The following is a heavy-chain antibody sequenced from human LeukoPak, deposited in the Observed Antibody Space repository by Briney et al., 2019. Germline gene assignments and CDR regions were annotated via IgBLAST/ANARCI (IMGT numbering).Heavy chain of an antibody. CDR2: INPNSGGT. V-gene: IGHV1-2*04. Sequence: ASVKVSCKASGYTFTGYYMHWVRQAPGQGLEWMGWINPNSGGTNYAQKFQGWVTMTRDTSISTAYMELSRLRSDDTAVYYCARGGHTAMGPDDAFDIWGQGTMSPSLQ. J-gene: IGHJ3*02. CDR3: ARGGHTAMGPDDAFDI. CDR1: GYTFTGYY. D-gene: IGHD5-18*01.